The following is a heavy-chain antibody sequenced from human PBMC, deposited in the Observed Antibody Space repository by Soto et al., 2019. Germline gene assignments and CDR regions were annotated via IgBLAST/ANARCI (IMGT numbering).Heavy chain of an antibody. CDR1: GGSISSYY. CDR3: ARGLDSYYYYMDV. Sequence: SETLSLTCTVSGGSISSYYLSWIRQPPGKGLEWIGYIYYSGSTNYNPSLKSRVTISVDTSKNQFSLKLSSVTAADTAVYYCARGLDSYYYYMDVWGKGTTVTVSS. J-gene: IGHJ6*03. D-gene: IGHD3-16*01. CDR2: IYYSGST. V-gene: IGHV4-59*01.